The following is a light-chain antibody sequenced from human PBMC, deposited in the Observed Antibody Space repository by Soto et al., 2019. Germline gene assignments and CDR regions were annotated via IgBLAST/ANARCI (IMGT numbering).Light chain of an antibody. CDR1: QSVSSSY. CDR2: GAS. J-gene: IGKJ1*01. V-gene: IGKV3-20*01. Sequence: EIVLTQSPVTLSLSPWERATLSCRSSQSVSSSYLAWYQQKPGQAPRLLIYGASSRATGIPDRFSGSGSGTDFTLTISRLEPEDFAVYYCQQYGSSLRTFGQGTKV. CDR3: QQYGSSLRT.